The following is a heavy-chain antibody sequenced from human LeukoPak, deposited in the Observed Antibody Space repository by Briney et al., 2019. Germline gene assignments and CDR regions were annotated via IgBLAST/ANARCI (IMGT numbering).Heavy chain of an antibody. J-gene: IGHJ4*02. V-gene: IGHV3-30-3*01. CDR2: ISYDGSNK. D-gene: IGHD2/OR15-2a*01. CDR3: TTDLYLEDY. CDR1: GFTFSSYA. Sequence: PGGSLRLSCAASGFTFSSYAMHWVRQAPGKGLEWVAVISYDGSNKYYADSVKGRFTISRDDSKNTLYLQMNSLKTEDTAVYYCTTDLYLEDYWGQGTLVTVSS.